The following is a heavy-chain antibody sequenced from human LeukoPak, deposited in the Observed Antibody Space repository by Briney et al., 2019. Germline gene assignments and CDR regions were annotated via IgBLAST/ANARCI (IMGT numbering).Heavy chain of an antibody. D-gene: IGHD5-24*01. CDR1: GGSISSTSYY. Sequence: SETLSLTCTVSGGSISSTSYYWGWIRQPPGRGLEWIGDIYYSGTSDYNSSLKSRVTISVDTPKNQFSLKLSSLTAADTAVYYCASGRRNGYLYWDYWGQGTLVTVSS. J-gene: IGHJ4*02. CDR3: ASGRRNGYLYWDY. CDR2: IYYSGTS. V-gene: IGHV4-39*07.